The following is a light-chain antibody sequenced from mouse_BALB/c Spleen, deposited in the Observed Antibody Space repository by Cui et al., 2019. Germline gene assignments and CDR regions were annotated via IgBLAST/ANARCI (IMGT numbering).Light chain of an antibody. CDR1: SSVSSY. J-gene: IGKJ5*01. CDR3: QQWSGYPFT. V-gene: IGKV4-58*01. Sequence: ENVLTQSPAIMAASLEQKVTMTCSASSSVSSYLHWYQQKSGASPKPLIHRTSNLASGVPARFSGSGSGTSYSLTISSVEAEDDATYYCQQWSGYPFTFGAGTKLELK. CDR2: RTS.